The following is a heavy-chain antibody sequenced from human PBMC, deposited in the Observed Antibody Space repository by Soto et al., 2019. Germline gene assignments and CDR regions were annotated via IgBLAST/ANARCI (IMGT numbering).Heavy chain of an antibody. Sequence: QVQLQESGPRLVEPSQTLSLTCSVSGTSLNTGGYYWAWIRQVPGKDLHWIGHIHDTGSTYYNESLKNRVTIPVDPSKSQFSLHLRSATAADTAVYYCARVDGSPRDWFDPWGQGTLVTVSS. V-gene: IGHV4-31*02. D-gene: IGHD1-26*01. CDR3: ARVDGSPRDWFDP. J-gene: IGHJ5*02. CDR2: IHDTGST. CDR1: GTSLNTGGYY.